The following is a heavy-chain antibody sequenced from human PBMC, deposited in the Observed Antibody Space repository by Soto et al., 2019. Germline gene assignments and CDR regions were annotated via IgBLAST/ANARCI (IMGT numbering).Heavy chain of an antibody. V-gene: IGHV5-51*01. CDR3: ARLPXYGSRDGYNRYYYGMDV. CDR1: GYSFTIYW. CDR2: IYPGDSDT. Sequence: GESLKISCKGSGYSFTIYWIGWVRQMPGKGLEWMGIIYPGDSDTRYSPSFQGQVTISADKSISTAYLQWSSLKASDTAMYYCARLPXYGSRDGYNRYYYGMDVWGQGTTVTVSS. J-gene: IGHJ6*02. D-gene: IGHD5-12*01.